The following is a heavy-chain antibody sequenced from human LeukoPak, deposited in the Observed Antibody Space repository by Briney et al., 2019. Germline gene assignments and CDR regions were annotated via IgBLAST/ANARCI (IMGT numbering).Heavy chain of an antibody. CDR2: IYTSGST. V-gene: IGHV4-61*02. Sequence: SETLSLTCSVSGGSISSGSYYWSWIRQPAGKGLEWIGRIYTSGSTNYNPSLKSRVTISVDTSKNQFSLKLSSVTAAGTAVYYCARESVVVAVSLNWFDPWGQGTLVTVSS. J-gene: IGHJ5*02. D-gene: IGHD2-15*01. CDR3: ARESVVVAVSLNWFDP. CDR1: GGSISSGSYY.